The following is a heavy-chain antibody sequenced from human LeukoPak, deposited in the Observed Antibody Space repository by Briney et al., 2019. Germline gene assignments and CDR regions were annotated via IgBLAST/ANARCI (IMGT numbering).Heavy chain of an antibody. J-gene: IGHJ4*02. CDR2: IRPKTDAEAT. CDR3: TTILKWELRNYFDI. D-gene: IGHD1-26*01. V-gene: IGHV3-15*01. CDR1: GFTLTSAW. Sequence: TGGSLRLSCATSGFTLTSAWLSRVRGVPGKGLEWVGRIRPKTDAEATDYAAPVKGRFTVSRDDSKSTLYLQMNSLKTEDTAVYYCTTILKWELRNYFDIWGQGTLVTVSS.